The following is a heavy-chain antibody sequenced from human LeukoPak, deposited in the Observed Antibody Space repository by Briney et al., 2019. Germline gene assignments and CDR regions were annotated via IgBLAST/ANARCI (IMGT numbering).Heavy chain of an antibody. CDR3: ATIKSGYPFGYFDF. J-gene: IGHJ4*02. V-gene: IGHV4-59*11. Sequence: PSETLSLTCTVSGVSITTHYWSWLRQPPGKELEWIAYMTDSETTKNNPSLKSRITLSADTSKNQFSLSLSSVTDADTAVYFCATIKSGYPFGYFDFWGQGILVTVSS. D-gene: IGHD5-18*01. CDR1: GVSITTHY. CDR2: MTDSETT.